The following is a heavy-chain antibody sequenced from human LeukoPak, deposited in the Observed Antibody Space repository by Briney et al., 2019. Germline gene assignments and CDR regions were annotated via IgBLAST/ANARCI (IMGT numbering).Heavy chain of an antibody. CDR3: ARWDSSAWFYDF. D-gene: IGHD6-19*01. J-gene: IGHJ4*02. CDR2: IYYSGLT. Sequence: PSGTLSLTCTVSGGSISSYYWSWIRQPPGKALEWIAYIYYSGLTNYNPSLKSRVTISVDTSKNQFSLKLSSVTAADTAVYYCARWDSSAWFYDFWGQGTLLTVSS. CDR1: GGSISSYY. V-gene: IGHV4-59*08.